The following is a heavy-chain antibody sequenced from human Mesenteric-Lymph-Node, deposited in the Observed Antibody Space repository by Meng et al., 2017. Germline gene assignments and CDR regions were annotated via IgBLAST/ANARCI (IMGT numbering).Heavy chain of an antibody. D-gene: IGHD1-26*01. CDR3: AKDINSGTFNLLDS. V-gene: IGHV3-9*01. J-gene: IGHJ4*02. CDR1: GFTFDDYA. Sequence: GGSLRLSCVASGFTFDDYAMHWVRQAPGKGLEWVSGISWNSGSITYADSVKGRFTISRDNAKNSLNLQMSSLRADDTALYYCAKDINSGTFNLLDSWGQGTRVTGSS. CDR2: ISWNSGSI.